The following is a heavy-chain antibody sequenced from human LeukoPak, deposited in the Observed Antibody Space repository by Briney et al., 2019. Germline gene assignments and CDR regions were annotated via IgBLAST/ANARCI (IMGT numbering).Heavy chain of an antibody. D-gene: IGHD2-2*01. Sequence: PGRSLRLSCAASGFTFSSYGMHWVRQAPGKGLEWVAVIWYDGSNKYYADSVKGRFTISRDNSKNTLYLQMNSLRAEDTAVYYCARIRPHCSSTSCYVHYYYYMDVWGKGTTVTVSS. V-gene: IGHV3-33*01. CDR1: GFTFSSYG. J-gene: IGHJ6*03. CDR3: ARIRPHCSSTSCYVHYYYYMDV. CDR2: IWYDGSNK.